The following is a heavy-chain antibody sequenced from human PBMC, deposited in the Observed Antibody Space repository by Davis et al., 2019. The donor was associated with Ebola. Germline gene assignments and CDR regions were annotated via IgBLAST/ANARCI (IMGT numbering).Heavy chain of an antibody. D-gene: IGHD6-6*01. Sequence: SETLSLTCTVSGGSISSSSYYWGWIRQPPGKGLEWIGEINHSGSANYNPSLKSRVTISVDTSKNQFSLKLSSVTAADTAVYYCARLEAARGRYYYYYYGMDVWGQGTTVTVSS. J-gene: IGHJ6*02. CDR1: GGSISSSSYY. CDR3: ARLEAARGRYYYYYYGMDV. CDR2: INHSGSA. V-gene: IGHV4-39*07.